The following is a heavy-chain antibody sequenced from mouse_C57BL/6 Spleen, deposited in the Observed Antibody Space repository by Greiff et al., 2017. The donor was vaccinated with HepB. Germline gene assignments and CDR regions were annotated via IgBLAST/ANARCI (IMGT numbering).Heavy chain of an antibody. CDR2: IRNKANGYTT. CDR1: GFTFTDYY. V-gene: IGHV7-3*01. CDR3: ARYRPAMDY. J-gene: IGHJ4*01. Sequence: EVKLVESGGGLVQPGGSLSLSCAASGFTFTDYYMSWVRQPPGKALEWLGFIRNKANGYTTEYSVSVKGRVTISRDNSQRILYLQMNALRAEDSATDYGARYRPAMDYWGQGTSVTVSS.